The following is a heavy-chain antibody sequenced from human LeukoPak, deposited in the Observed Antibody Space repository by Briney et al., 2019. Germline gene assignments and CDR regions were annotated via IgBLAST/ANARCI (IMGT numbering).Heavy chain of an antibody. J-gene: IGHJ3*02. D-gene: IGHD2-15*01. Sequence: GGSLRLSCVVSGVTVSSDYMGWVRQAPGEGLEWVSILYSGGSTFYADSVKGRFTISRDNSKNTLYLRMNSLTAEDTAVYYCARASSVVVAAATAFDIWGQGTMVTVSS. CDR2: LYSGGST. V-gene: IGHV3-53*01. CDR1: GVTVSSDY. CDR3: ARASSVVVAAATAFDI.